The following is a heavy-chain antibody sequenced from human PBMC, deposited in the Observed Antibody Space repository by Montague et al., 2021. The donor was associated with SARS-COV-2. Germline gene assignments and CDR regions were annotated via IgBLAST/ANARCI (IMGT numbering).Heavy chain of an antibody. D-gene: IGHD3-10*01. CDR1: GFSLSTHGVG. V-gene: IGHV2-5*02. CDR2: IYWDDDK. J-gene: IGHJ4*02. CDR3: AHRSYSGSGSWGAACFDY. Sequence: PALVKPTQTLTLTCTFSGFSLSTHGVGVGWIRQPPGKALEWLALIYWDDDKRYSPCLQSRLTITKDTSENQVVLTMTNMDPVDTATYYCAHRSYSGSGSWGAACFDYWGQGTLVTVSS.